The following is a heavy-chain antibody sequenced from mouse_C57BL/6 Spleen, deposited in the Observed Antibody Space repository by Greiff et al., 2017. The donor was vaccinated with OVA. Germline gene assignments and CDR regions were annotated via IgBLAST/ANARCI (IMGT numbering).Heavy chain of an antibody. CDR2: ISYDGSN. Sequence: DVKLVESGPGLVKPSQSLSLTCSVTGYSITSGYYWTWIRQFPGNKLEWMGYISYDGSNNYNPSLKNRISITRDTSKNQFFLKLNSVTTEDTATYYCASRITTVVPGVWGTGTTVTVSS. V-gene: IGHV3-6*01. J-gene: IGHJ1*03. D-gene: IGHD1-1*01. CDR3: ASRITTVVPGV. CDR1: GYSITSGYY.